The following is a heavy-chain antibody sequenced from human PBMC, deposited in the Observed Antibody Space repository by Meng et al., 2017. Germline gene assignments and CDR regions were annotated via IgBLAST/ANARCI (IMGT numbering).Heavy chain of an antibody. D-gene: IGHD3-10*01. J-gene: IGHJ4*02. CDR3: ASMGY. Sequence: LVGPGGGVVQRGRSLRLSCAASGFTFSSYAMHWVRQAPGKGLEWVAVISYDGSNKYYADSVKGRFTISRDNSKTTLYLQMNSLRAEDTAVYYCASMGYWGQGTLVTVSS. V-gene: IGHV3-30*01. CDR1: GFTFSSYA. CDR2: ISYDGSNK.